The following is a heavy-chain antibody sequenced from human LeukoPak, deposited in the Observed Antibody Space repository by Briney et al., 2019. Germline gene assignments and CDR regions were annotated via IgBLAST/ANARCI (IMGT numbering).Heavy chain of an antibody. CDR1: GFTFSSYG. CDR3: VWELLRFDY. Sequence: GGTLRLSCTASGFTFSSYGMSWVRQAPGKGLEWVSAISGSGGSTYYADSVKGRFTISRDNSKNTLYLQMNSLRAEDTAVYYCVWELLRFDYWGQGTLVTVSS. CDR2: ISGSGGST. J-gene: IGHJ4*02. V-gene: IGHV3-23*01. D-gene: IGHD1-26*01.